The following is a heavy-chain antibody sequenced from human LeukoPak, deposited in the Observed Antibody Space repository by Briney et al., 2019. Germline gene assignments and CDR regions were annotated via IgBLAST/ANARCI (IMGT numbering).Heavy chain of an antibody. D-gene: IGHD3-3*01. CDR3: ASLTIFGVLTINWFDP. CDR1: GGSFSSSNHY. Sequence: SETLSLTCTVSGGSFSSSNHYWGWIRQPPGKGLEWIGCMLYTGNTHYNPSFKSRATLSVDTSKKQVSLKLTSVTAADTAMYYCASLTIFGVLTINWFDPWGQGTLVTVSS. CDR2: MLYTGNT. J-gene: IGHJ5*02. V-gene: IGHV4-39*07.